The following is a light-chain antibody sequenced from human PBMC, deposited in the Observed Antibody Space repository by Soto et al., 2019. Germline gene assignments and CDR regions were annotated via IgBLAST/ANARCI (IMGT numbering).Light chain of an antibody. CDR1: QSISSW. J-gene: IGKJ5*01. CDR3: QQYKSFPIT. V-gene: IGKV1-5*01. CDR2: DAS. Sequence: IQMTQSPSTLSASVGDRVTITCRASQSISSWLAWYQQKPGKAPKLLIYDASSLESGVPSRFSGSGSGTDFTLTISSLQPEDFASYYCQQYKSFPITFGPGTRLEIK.